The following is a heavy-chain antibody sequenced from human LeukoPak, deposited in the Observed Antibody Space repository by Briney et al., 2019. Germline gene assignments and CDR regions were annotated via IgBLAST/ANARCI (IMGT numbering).Heavy chain of an antibody. D-gene: IGHD5-12*01. CDR2: IYHSGST. CDR3: ASPLVVATIH. CDR1: GYSISSGYY. Sequence: SETLSLTCTVSGYSISSGYYWGWIRQPPGKGLEWIGSIYHSGSTYYNPSLKSRGTISVDTSKNQFSLKLSSVTAADTAVYYCASPLVVATIHWGQGTLVTVSS. V-gene: IGHV4-38-2*02. J-gene: IGHJ4*02.